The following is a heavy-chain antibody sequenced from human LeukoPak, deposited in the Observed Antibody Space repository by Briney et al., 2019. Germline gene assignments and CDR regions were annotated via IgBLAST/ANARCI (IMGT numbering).Heavy chain of an antibody. Sequence: SETLSLTCAVYGGSFSGYYWSWIRQPPGKGLEWIGEINHSGRTNYNPSLKSRVTISVDTSKNQFSLKLSSVTAADTAVYYCARRYSSGWYAYWGQGTLVTVSS. CDR3: ARRYSSGWYAY. D-gene: IGHD6-19*01. J-gene: IGHJ4*02. CDR2: INHSGRT. V-gene: IGHV4-34*01. CDR1: GGSFSGYY.